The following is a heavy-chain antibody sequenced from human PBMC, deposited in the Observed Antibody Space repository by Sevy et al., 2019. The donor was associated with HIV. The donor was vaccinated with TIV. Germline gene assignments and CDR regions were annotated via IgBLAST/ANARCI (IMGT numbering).Heavy chain of an antibody. CDR2: ISYDGSNK. CDR1: GFTFSSYA. CDR3: AREPIAVAGRFYYYGMDV. D-gene: IGHD6-19*01. Sequence: GGSLRLSCAASGFTFSSYAMHWVRQAPGKGLEWVAVISYDGSNKYYADSVKGRFTISRDNSKNTLYLQRNSLRAEDTAVYYCAREPIAVAGRFYYYGMDVWGQGTTVTVSS. V-gene: IGHV3-30-3*01. J-gene: IGHJ6*02.